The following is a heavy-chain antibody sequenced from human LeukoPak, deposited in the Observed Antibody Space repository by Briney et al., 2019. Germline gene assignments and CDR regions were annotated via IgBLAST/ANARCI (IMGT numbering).Heavy chain of an antibody. CDR2: INPNSGDA. Sequence: GASVKVSCKASGYRFIGNYIHWVRQAPGQGLEWMAWINPNSGDANYAQMFQGRVTVTRDTSISTVYMELSRLRYDDTAIYYCARAREVTGLTPWGQGTLVTVSS. CDR1: GYRFIGNY. J-gene: IGHJ5*02. V-gene: IGHV1-2*02. CDR3: ARAREVTGLTP. D-gene: IGHD3-9*01.